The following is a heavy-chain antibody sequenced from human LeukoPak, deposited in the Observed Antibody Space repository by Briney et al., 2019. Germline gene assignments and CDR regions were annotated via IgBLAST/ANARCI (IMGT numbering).Heavy chain of an antibody. V-gene: IGHV3-23*01. Sequence: GGSLRLSCAASGFTFRSYAMDWVRQAPGKGLEWVADLSGSGGSTYYADSEKGRFTISRDNAENSLYLQMNSLRAEDTAVYYCARVGLTTAAGTYDYWGQGTLVTVSS. D-gene: IGHD6-13*01. CDR3: ARVGLTTAAGTYDY. CDR2: LSGSGGST. CDR1: GFTFRSYA. J-gene: IGHJ4*02.